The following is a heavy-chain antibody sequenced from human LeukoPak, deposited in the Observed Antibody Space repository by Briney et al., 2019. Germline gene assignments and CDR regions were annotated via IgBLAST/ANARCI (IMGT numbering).Heavy chain of an antibody. V-gene: IGHV1-18*01. D-gene: IGHD6-6*01. CDR1: GYTFSNYH. J-gene: IGHJ6*02. CDR3: ARVRSSSSPDYYYYGLDV. Sequence: ASVKVSCKASGYTFSNYHIGWVRQAPGQGLEWMGWISAYNGNTRYAQNLQGRVTMTTDTSTSTAYMELRSLRPDDTPVYYCARVRSSSSPDYYYYGLDVWGQGTTVSVSS. CDR2: ISAYNGNT.